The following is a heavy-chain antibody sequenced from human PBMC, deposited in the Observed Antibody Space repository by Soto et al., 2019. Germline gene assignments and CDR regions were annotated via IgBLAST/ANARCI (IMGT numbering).Heavy chain of an antibody. J-gene: IGHJ4*02. V-gene: IGHV5-51*01. Sequence: GESLKISCXGSGYSFTTYWIGWVRQMPGKGLEGMGIIYPGDSDTRYSPSFQGQVTISADKSTSDDYLQWSSLKASDTAMYYCATGGYCSSTSCYNFFDYWGQGTLVTVSS. CDR1: GYSFTTYW. CDR2: IYPGDSDT. D-gene: IGHD2-2*02. CDR3: ATGGYCSSTSCYNFFDY.